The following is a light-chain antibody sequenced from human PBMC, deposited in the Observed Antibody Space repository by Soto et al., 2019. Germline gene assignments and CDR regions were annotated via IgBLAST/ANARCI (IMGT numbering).Light chain of an antibody. V-gene: IGLV2-14*03. J-gene: IGLJ3*02. CDR2: EVN. CDR1: SSDVGGYNH. CDR3: NSYTNGGTWV. Sequence: QSALTQPASVSGSPGQSIAISCTGTSSDVGGYNHVSWYQQHPGKAPKLIIFEVNNRPSGVSIRFSGSKSGNTASLTISGLQAEDEADYYCNSYTNGGTWVFGGGTKLTVL.